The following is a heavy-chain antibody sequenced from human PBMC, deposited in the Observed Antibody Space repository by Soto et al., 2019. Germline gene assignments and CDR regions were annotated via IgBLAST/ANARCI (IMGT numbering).Heavy chain of an antibody. CDR2: MNPNSGNT. V-gene: IGHV1-8*01. D-gene: IGHD6-19*01. Sequence: ASVKVSCKASGYTFTSYDINWVRQATGQGLEWMGWMNPNSGNTGYAQKFQGRVTMTRNTSISTAYMELSSLRSEDTAVYYCARKRAVAGPNWFDPWGQGTLVTVSS. CDR1: GYTFTSYD. CDR3: ARKRAVAGPNWFDP. J-gene: IGHJ5*02.